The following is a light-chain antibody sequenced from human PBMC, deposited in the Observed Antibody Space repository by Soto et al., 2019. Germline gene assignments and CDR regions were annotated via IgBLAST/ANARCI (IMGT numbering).Light chain of an antibody. V-gene: IGLV1-47*01. CDR3: AAWDDSLNGRV. Sequence: QSVLTQSPSASGTPGQRVTISCSGSNSNIGSNYVYWFQQFPGTAPKVLIYRNNQRPSGVPDRFSGSKSGTSASLAISGRRSEDEGDYYCAAWDDSLNGRVFGGGTKLTVL. CDR1: NSNIGSNY. J-gene: IGLJ3*02. CDR2: RNN.